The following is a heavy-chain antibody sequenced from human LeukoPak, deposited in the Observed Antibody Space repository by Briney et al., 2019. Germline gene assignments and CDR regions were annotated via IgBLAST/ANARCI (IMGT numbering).Heavy chain of an antibody. J-gene: IGHJ5*02. D-gene: IGHD2-2*01. Sequence: PSETLSLTCTVSGGSISSSSYYWGWIRQPPGKGLEWIGSIYYSGSTYYNPSLKSRVTISVDTSKNQFSLKLSSVTAADTAVYYCARHPSQYGGLFDPWGQGTLVTVSS. CDR2: IYYSGST. CDR1: GGSISSSSYY. CDR3: ARHPSQYGGLFDP. V-gene: IGHV4-39*01.